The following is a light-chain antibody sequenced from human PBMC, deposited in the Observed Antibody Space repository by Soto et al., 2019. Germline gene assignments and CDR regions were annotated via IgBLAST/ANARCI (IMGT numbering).Light chain of an antibody. CDR2: DDN. V-gene: IGLV1-51*01. Sequence: QSVLTQPPSVSAAPGQKVTISCSGNNSNIENNYVAWYQQLPGTAPKFLIYDDNKRPSGIPDRFSGSKSGSSATLGITGLQTGDEALYYCGTWDSSLRAVVFGGGTKLTVL. CDR3: GTWDSSLRAVV. CDR1: NSNIENNY. J-gene: IGLJ3*02.